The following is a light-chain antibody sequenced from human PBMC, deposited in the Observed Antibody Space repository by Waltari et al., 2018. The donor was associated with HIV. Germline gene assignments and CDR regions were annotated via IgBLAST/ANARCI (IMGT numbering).Light chain of an antibody. J-gene: IGKJ1*01. CDR1: QNITTY. V-gene: IGKV1-39*01. CDR2: AAS. CDR3: QQSYSTPRT. Sequence: DIQMTQSPSSLSASVGDRVTITCRASQNITTYLNWYQQKPGKAPNLRIYAASSLQSGVPSRFSGSGSGTDCTLAISSLQSEDFATYYCQQSYSTPRTFGQGTRVDTK.